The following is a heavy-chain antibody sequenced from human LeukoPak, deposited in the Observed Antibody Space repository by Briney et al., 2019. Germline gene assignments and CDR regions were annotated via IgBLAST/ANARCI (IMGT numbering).Heavy chain of an antibody. CDR2: ISSGSLTI. CDR1: GFTVSSYS. J-gene: IGHJ4*02. D-gene: IGHD5-12*01. V-gene: IGHV3-48*01. Sequence: PGGSLRLSCEASGFTVSSYSMNWVRQAPGKGLEWLSYISSGSLTIHYVDSVKGRFTISRDNSKNTLYLQMNSLRAEDTAVYYCARGPSGYHNTGGQGTLVTVSS. CDR3: ARGPSGYHNT.